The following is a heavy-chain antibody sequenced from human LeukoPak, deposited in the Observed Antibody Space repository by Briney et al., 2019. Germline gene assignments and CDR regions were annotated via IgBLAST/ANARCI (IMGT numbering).Heavy chain of an antibody. Sequence: PSETLSLTCTVSGDSISSGGYYWSWIRQPPGKGLEWIGYIYYSGSTYYNPSLKSRVTISVDTSKNQFSLRLNSVTAADTAVYYCAREGDYGDYHLDYWGQGTLVTVSS. J-gene: IGHJ4*02. CDR1: GDSISSGGYY. CDR2: IYYSGST. CDR3: AREGDYGDYHLDY. D-gene: IGHD4-17*01. V-gene: IGHV4-30-4*08.